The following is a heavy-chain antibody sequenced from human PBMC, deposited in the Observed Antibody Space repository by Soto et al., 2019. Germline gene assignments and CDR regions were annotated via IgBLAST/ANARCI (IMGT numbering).Heavy chain of an antibody. Sequence: QVQLVQSGAEVKKPGASVKVSCKASGYTFTSYGISWVRQAPGQGLEWMGWISAYNGNTNYAQKLQGRVTMTTDTPRRTAGVEEGILSSEDRAVYSGARDGGLGLGGAGRVGWAVGGKGTPSTFS. J-gene: IGHJ6*03. V-gene: IGHV1-18*04. CDR1: GYTFTSYG. CDR2: ISAYNGNT. CDR3: ARDGGLGLGGAGRVGWAV. D-gene: IGHD6-19*01.